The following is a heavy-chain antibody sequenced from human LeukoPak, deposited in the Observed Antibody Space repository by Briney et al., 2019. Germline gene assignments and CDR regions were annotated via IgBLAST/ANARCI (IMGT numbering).Heavy chain of an antibody. D-gene: IGHD3-10*01. CDR2: ISWNSGSI. J-gene: IGHJ5*02. V-gene: IGHV3-21*01. CDR3: ASQSGGWFDP. CDR1: GFTFSSYA. Sequence: GGSLRLSCAASGFTFSSYAMSWVRQAPGKGLEWVSGISWNSGSIGYADSVKGRFTISRDNAKNSLYLQMNSLRAEDTAVYYCASQSGGWFDPWGQGTLVTVSS.